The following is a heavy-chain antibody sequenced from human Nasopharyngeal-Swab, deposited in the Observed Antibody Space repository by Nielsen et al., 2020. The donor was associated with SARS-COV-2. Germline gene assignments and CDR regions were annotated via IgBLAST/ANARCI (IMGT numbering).Heavy chain of an antibody. CDR3: ARGQGYYYGSGSHWFDP. Sequence: SLALICAVYCGSFKGFYCSWIRQPSGKGLELIGEINYSGSTNYNPSLKRRVTISVDTCKNQFPLKLSSVTAADTAVYYCARGQGYYYGSGSHWFDPWGQGTLVTVSS. V-gene: IGHV4-34*01. J-gene: IGHJ5*02. CDR1: CGSFKGFY. D-gene: IGHD3-10*01. CDR2: INYSGST.